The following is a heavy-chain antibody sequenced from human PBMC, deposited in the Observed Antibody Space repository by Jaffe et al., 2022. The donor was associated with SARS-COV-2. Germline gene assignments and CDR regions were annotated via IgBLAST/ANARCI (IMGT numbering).Heavy chain of an antibody. V-gene: IGHV3-53*01. CDR1: GFTVSSIY. J-gene: IGHJ4*02. Sequence: EVQLVESGGGLIQPGGSLRLSCAASGFTVSSIYMSWVRQAPGKGLEWVSVIYSGGNTYSADSVKGRFTISRDDSKNTLYLQMNSLRIEDTAVYYCARAALGWVQLDYWGQGTLVTVSS. CDR2: IYSGGNT. CDR3: ARAALGWVQLDY. D-gene: IGHD1-1*01.